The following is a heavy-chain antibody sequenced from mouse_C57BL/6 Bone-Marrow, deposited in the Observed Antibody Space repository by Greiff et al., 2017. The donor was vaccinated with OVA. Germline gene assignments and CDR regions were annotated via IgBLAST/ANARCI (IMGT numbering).Heavy chain of an antibody. V-gene: IGHV1-54*01. CDR3: ARSLITTPAWFAY. Sequence: VKLQESGAELVRPGTSVKVSCKASGYAFPNYLIEWVKQRPGQGLEWIGVINPGSGGTNYNEKFKGKATLTADKSSSTAYMQLSSLTSEDSAVYFCARSLITTPAWFAYWGQGTLVTVSA. CDR2: INPGSGGT. CDR1: GYAFPNYL. D-gene: IGHD1-1*01. J-gene: IGHJ3*01.